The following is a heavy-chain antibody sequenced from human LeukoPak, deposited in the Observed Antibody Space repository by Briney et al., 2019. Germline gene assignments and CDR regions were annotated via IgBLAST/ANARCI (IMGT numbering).Heavy chain of an antibody. V-gene: IGHV1-46*01. D-gene: IGHD6-19*01. CDR3: ARDCVGGWYMRGCPDY. CDR1: GYTFTSYY. Sequence: ASVKVSCKASGYTFTSYYMHWVRQAPGQGLEWMGIINPSGGSRNYAQNFQGRVTMTRDTSTSTVYMELSSLRSEDTAVYYCARDCVGGWYMRGCPDYWGQGTLVTVSS. J-gene: IGHJ4*02. CDR2: INPSGGSR.